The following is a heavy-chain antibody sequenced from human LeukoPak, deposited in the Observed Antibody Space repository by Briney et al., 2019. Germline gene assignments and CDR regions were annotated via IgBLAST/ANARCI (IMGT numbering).Heavy chain of an antibody. J-gene: IGHJ4*02. D-gene: IGHD1-26*01. CDR1: GGSISSGGYY. Sequence: PSETLSLTCTVSGGSISSGGYYWSWIRQHPGKGLEWIGYIYYSGSTYYNPSLKSRVTISVDTSKNQFSLKLSSVTAADTAVYYCARITGGATLYYFDYWGRGTLVTVSS. CDR2: IYYSGST. V-gene: IGHV4-31*03. CDR3: ARITGGATLYYFDY.